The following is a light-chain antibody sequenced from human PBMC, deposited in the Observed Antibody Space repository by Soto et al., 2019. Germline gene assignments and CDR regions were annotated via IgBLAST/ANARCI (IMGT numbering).Light chain of an antibody. CDR1: QSISSY. V-gene: IGKV1-39*01. Sequence: DIQMTQSPSSLSASVGDRVTITCRASQSISSYLNWYQQKPGKAPKLLIYAASSLQSVVPSRFSGSGSGTDFTLTISTLQPQVCATYSCQQSYSTSLTSGGGTKVEIK. J-gene: IGKJ4*01. CDR2: AAS. CDR3: QQSYSTSLT.